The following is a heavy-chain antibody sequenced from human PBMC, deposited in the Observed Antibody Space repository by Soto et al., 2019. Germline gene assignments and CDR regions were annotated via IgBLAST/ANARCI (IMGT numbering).Heavy chain of an antibody. Sequence: EVQVVESGGGLVQPGGSLRLSCSFTFSMYSMNWVRQAPGKGLEWVASISGGGSYIKYADSVKGRFTISRDNAKNSVSLQMKSLRVDDTAVYFCTRDQGGSYDSWFDPWGQGTLVTVSS. D-gene: IGHD1-26*01. CDR1: FTFSMYS. CDR2: ISGGGSYI. J-gene: IGHJ5*02. V-gene: IGHV3-21*01. CDR3: TRDQGGSYDSWFDP.